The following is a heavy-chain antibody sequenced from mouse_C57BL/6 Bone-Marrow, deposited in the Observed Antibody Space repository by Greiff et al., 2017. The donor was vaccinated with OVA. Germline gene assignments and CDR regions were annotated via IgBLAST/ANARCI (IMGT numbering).Heavy chain of an antibody. CDR1: GFTFSNYW. D-gene: IGHD1-1*01. V-gene: IGHV6-3*01. CDR3: TAYYYGSSYWYFDV. Sequence: EVHLVESGGGLVQPGGSMKLSCVASGFTFSNYWMNWVRQSPEKGLEWVAQIRLKSDNYATHYAESVKGRFTISRDDSKSSVYLQMNNLRAEDTGIYYCTAYYYGSSYWYFDVWGSGTTVTVSS. CDR2: IRLKSDNYAT. J-gene: IGHJ1*01.